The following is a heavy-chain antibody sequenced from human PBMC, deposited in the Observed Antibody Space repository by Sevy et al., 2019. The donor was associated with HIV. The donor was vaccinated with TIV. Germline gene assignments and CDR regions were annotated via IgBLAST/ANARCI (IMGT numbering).Heavy chain of an antibody. J-gene: IGHJ4*02. CDR2: MGGDGRIT. Sequence: GGSLRLSCVASGFSFSSYWMSWVRQGPGKGLVWASRMGGDGRITTYADSVKGRFTISRDNGENTLYLQMNSLRAEDTAVYYCTRGGTTLSTIEYWGQGTLVTVSS. CDR3: TRGGTTLSTIEY. D-gene: IGHD4-17*01. V-gene: IGHV3-74*03. CDR1: GFSFSSYW.